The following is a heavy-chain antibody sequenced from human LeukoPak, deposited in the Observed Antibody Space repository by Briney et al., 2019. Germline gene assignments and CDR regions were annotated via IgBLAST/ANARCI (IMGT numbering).Heavy chain of an antibody. CDR3: ARAMVPLFEN. V-gene: IGHV3-74*01. J-gene: IGHJ4*02. CDR1: GFTFSSYW. D-gene: IGHD4/OR15-4a*01. Sequence: GGSLRLSCAASGFTFSSYWMHWVRQAPGKGLVWVSRIKSDGSSTSYADSVKGRFAISRDNAKNTLYMQMNSLRDEDTAVYYCARAMVPLFENWGQGTLVTVSS. CDR2: IKSDGSST.